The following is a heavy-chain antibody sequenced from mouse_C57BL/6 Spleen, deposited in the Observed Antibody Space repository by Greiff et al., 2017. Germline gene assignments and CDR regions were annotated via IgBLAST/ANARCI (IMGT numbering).Heavy chain of an antibody. CDR1: GYTFTSYW. CDR3: ARAYYGSSSWFAY. D-gene: IGHD1-1*01. CDR2: IHPNSGST. V-gene: IGHV1-64*01. Sequence: VQLQQSGAELVKPGASVKLSCKASGYTFTSYWMHWVKQRPGQGLEWIGMIHPNSGSTNYNEKFKSKATLTVDKSSSTAYMQLSSLTSEDSAVYYCARAYYGSSSWFAYWGQGTLVTVSA. J-gene: IGHJ3*01.